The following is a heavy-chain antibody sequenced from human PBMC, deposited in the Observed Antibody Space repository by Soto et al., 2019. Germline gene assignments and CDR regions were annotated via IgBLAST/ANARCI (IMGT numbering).Heavy chain of an antibody. J-gene: IGHJ6*02. CDR3: ARDTAAGRYYYYGMDV. D-gene: IGHD6-13*01. CDR1: GFTVSSNY. Sequence: GGSLRLSCAASGFTVSSNYMSWVRQAPGKGLEWVSVIYSGGSTYYADSVKGRFTISRDNSKNTLYLQMNSLRAEDTAVYYCARDTAAGRYYYYGMDVWGQGTTVTVSS. CDR2: IYSGGST. V-gene: IGHV3-66*01.